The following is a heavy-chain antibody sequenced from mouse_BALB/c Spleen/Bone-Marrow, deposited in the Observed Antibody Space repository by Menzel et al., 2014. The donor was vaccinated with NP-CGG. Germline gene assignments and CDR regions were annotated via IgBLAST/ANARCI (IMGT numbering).Heavy chain of an antibody. D-gene: IGHD1-1*01. CDR3: ARKDYGSRGEYFDV. CDR2: IWAGGST. V-gene: IGHV2-9*02. CDR1: GFSLTSYG. Sequence: VKVVESGPGLVPPSQSLSITCTVSGFSLTSYGVHWVRQPPGKGLEWLGLIWAGGSTNYNSALISRLSISKDNSKSQIYLKMNSLQTDDTAIYYCARKDYGSRGEYFDVWGEGTTVTVSS. J-gene: IGHJ1*01.